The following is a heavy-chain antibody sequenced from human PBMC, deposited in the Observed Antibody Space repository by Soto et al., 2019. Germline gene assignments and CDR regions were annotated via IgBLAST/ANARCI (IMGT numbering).Heavy chain of an antibody. CDR1: GFTFSSYS. Sequence: GGSLRLSCAASGFTFSSYSMNWVRQAPGKGLEWVSSISSSSSYIYYADSVKGRFTISRDNAKNSLYLQMNSLRAEDTAVYYCARGLESSSWYFDYWGQGTLVTVSS. V-gene: IGHV3-21*01. CDR3: ARGLESSSWYFDY. D-gene: IGHD6-13*01. CDR2: ISSSSSYI. J-gene: IGHJ4*02.